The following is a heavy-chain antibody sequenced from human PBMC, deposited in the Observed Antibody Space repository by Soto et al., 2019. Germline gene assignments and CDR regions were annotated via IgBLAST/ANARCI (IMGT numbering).Heavy chain of an antibody. D-gene: IGHD1-1*01. CDR2: ISAHSGNT. Sequence: QVHLVQSGAEVKKPGASVTVSCKGSGYTFTSYGITWVRQAPGQGLEWMGWISAHSGNTDYAQRLQGRVTVTRDASTSTAYMELRSLRADDTAVYYCARGRYGDYWGQGALVTVSS. CDR3: ARGRYGDY. CDR1: GYTFTSYG. V-gene: IGHV1-18*01. J-gene: IGHJ4*02.